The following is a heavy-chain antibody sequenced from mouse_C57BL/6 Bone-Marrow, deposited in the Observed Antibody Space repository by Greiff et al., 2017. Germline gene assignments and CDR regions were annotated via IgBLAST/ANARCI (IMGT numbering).Heavy chain of an antibody. CDR2: INPNYGTT. V-gene: IGHV1-39*01. CDR1: GYSFTDYN. Sequence: QLQESGPELVKPGASVKISCKASGYSFTDYNMNWVKQSNGKSLEWIGVINPNYGTTSYNQKFKVKATLTVDQSSSTAYMQLNSLTSEDSAVYYCASGYDYDYANDYWGQGTSVTVSS. CDR3: ASGYDYDYANDY. J-gene: IGHJ4*01. D-gene: IGHD2-4*01.